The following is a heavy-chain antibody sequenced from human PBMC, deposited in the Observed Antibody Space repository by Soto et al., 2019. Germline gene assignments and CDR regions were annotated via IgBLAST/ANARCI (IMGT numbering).Heavy chain of an antibody. CDR1: GGSISSSSYY. D-gene: IGHD6-19*01. CDR3: ARRGIAVDGDIEY. Sequence: SETLSLTCTVSGGSISSSSYYWGWIRQPPGKGLEWIGSIYYSGSTYYNPSLKSRVTKSVDTSKNQFSLKLSSVTAADTAVYYCARRGIAVDGDIEYWGQGTRVTVSS. CDR2: IYYSGST. J-gene: IGHJ4*02. V-gene: IGHV4-39*01.